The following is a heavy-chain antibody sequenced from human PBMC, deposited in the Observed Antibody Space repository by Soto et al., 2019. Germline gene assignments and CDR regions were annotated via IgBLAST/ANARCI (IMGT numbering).Heavy chain of an antibody. CDR3: ASYCGDSGRYEYFQR. J-gene: IGHJ1*01. Sequence: EVQWLESGGGLEPPGGSLRLSCVTSGFTFTSYGMSWVRQAPGKGLEWVSAISGSSDTYYPDSVKGRFTISRDNSRSALYLQMYSLRADPTAVYYCASYCGDSGRYEYFQRWGQRCLVTVSS. CDR1: GFTFTSYG. D-gene: IGHD7-27*01. V-gene: IGHV3-23*01. CDR2: ISGSSDT.